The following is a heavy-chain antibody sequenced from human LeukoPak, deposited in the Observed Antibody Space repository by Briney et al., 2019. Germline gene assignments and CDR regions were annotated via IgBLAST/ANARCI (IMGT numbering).Heavy chain of an antibody. CDR1: GGSISSSSSY. J-gene: IGHJ4*02. CDR3: VMAERGFYFDY. D-gene: IGHD5-12*01. V-gene: IGHV4-39*01. Sequence: SETLSLTCTVSGGSISSSSSYWGWIRQPPGKGLEWIGSIYYSGSTYYNPSLKSRVTISVDTSKNQFSLKLSSVTAADTAVYYCVMAERGFYFDYWGQGTLVTVSS. CDR2: IYYSGST.